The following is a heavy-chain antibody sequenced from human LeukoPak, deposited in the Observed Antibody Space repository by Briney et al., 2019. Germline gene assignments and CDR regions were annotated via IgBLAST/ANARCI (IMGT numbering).Heavy chain of an antibody. CDR3: GTGYSSGWPPIDY. Sequence: ASVKVSCKASGYTFTSYAMHWVRQAPGQRLEWMGWINAGNGNTKYSQKFQGRVTITRDTSANTAYMELSSLRSEDTAVYYCGTGYSSGWPPIDYWGQGTLVTVSS. CDR2: INAGNGNT. D-gene: IGHD6-19*01. J-gene: IGHJ4*02. V-gene: IGHV1-3*01. CDR1: GYTFTSYA.